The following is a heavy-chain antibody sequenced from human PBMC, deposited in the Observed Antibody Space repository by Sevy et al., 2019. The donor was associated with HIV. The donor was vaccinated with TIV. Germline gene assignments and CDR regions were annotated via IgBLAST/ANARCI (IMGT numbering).Heavy chain of an antibody. CDR3: AKDSGGGNNGICYGGIDY. CDR1: GFTFSSYA. V-gene: IGHV3-30*18. D-gene: IGHD2-8*01. Sequence: GGSLRLSCAASGFTFSSYAMHWVRQAPGKGLEWVAVMSYDGSYKYYTDAVKGRFTVSRDNSKNTQYLQMSSLSVGDTAVYYCAKDSGGGNNGICYGGIDYWGQGTLVTVSS. CDR2: MSYDGSYK. J-gene: IGHJ4*02.